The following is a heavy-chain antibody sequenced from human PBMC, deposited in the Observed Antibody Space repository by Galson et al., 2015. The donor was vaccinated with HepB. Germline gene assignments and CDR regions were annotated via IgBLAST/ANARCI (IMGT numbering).Heavy chain of an antibody. J-gene: IGHJ4*02. CDR3: ARVYYYGSGSDYRGGYFDY. CDR2: IIPFVGLV. CDR1: GDTFNSYT. Sequence: SVKVSCKASGDTFNSYTITWVRQAPGQGLEWMGRIIPFVGLVNYAQKFQDRVTIIADKSTTTTYMELSGLRSEDTAVYYCARVYYYGSGSDYRGGYFDYWGQGTQVTV. V-gene: IGHV1-69*02. D-gene: IGHD3-10*01.